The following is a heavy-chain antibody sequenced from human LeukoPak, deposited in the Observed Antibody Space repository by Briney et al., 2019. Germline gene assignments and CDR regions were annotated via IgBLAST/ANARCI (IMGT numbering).Heavy chain of an antibody. J-gene: IGHJ4*02. D-gene: IGHD6-13*01. V-gene: IGHV3-23*01. CDR3: AKDRGSSWFY. CDR2: ISGSGGST. CDR1: GFTFSTYA. Sequence: GGSLRLSCAASGFTFSTYAVNWVRQAPGKGLEWVSAISGSGGSTYYADSVKGRFTISRDNSKNTLYLQMNSLRAEDTAVYYCAKDRGSSWFYWGQGTLVTVSS.